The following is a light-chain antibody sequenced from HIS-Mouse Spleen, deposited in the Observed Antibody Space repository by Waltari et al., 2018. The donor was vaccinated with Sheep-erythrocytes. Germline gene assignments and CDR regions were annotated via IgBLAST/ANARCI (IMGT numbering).Light chain of an antibody. J-gene: IGLJ3*02. CDR3: AAWDDSLSGPV. V-gene: IGLV1-47*01. CDR1: SSNIGSNY. CDR2: KNN. Sequence: QSVLTQPPSASGTPGQRVTISCSGSSSNIGSNYVYWYQQLPGTAPKLRIYKNNPRPAGVPDRLSGSKSGTSASLAISGIRSEDEADYYCAAWDDSLSGPVFGGGTKLTVL.